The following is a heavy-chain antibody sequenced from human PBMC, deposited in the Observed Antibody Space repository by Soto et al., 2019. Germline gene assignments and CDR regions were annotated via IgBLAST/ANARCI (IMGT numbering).Heavy chain of an antibody. D-gene: IGHD3-22*01. CDR1: GGSISSYY. J-gene: IGHJ5*02. CDR2: IYTSGST. Sequence: SETLSLTCTVSGGSISSYYWSWIRQPAGKGLEWIGRIYTSGSTNYNPSLKSRVTMSVDTSKNQFSLKLSSVTAADTAVYYCARDRGYYDSSGYWFDPWGQGTLVTVSS. CDR3: ARDRGYYDSSGYWFDP. V-gene: IGHV4-4*07.